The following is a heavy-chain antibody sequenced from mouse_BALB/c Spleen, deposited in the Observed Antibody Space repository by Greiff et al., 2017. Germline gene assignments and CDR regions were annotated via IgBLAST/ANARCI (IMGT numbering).Heavy chain of an antibody. D-gene: IGHD2-4*01. CDR3: ARGDYDDAMDY. J-gene: IGHJ4*01. CDR1: GFNIKDYY. CDR2: IDPANGNT. Sequence: VQLQQSGAELVRSGASVKLSCTASGFNIKDYYMHWVKQRPEQGLEWIGRIDPANGNTKYDPKFQGKATITGDTSSNTAYLQLSSLTSEDTAVYYCARGDYDDAMDYWGQGTSVTVSS. V-gene: IGHV14-3*02.